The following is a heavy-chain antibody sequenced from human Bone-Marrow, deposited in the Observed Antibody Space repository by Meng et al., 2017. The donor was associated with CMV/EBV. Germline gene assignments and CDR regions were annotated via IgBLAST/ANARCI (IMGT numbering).Heavy chain of an antibody. Sequence: GGSLRLSCAASGFTFSSYSMNWVRQAPGKGLEWVSSISSSSSYIYYADSVKGRFTISRDNAKNSLYLQMNSLRAEDTAVYYCARQKVPGYCSSTSCHGYYYYGMDVWGQGTTVTGYS. CDR2: ISSSSSYI. J-gene: IGHJ6*01. V-gene: IGHV3-21*01. D-gene: IGHD2-2*01. CDR3: ARQKVPGYCSSTSCHGYYYYGMDV. CDR1: GFTFSSYS.